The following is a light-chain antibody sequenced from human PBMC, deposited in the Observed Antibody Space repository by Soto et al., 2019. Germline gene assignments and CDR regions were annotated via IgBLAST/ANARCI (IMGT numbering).Light chain of an antibody. J-gene: IGKJ1*01. CDR3: QQYGSSGT. CDR2: DAS. V-gene: IGKV3-20*01. CDR1: QSVRNNY. Sequence: EFVLTQSPGTLSLSPGERATLSCRASQSVRNNYLAWYQQKPGQAPRLLIYDASNRATGIPDRFSGSGSGTHFTLTISRLEPEDFAVYYCQQYGSSGTFGQGTKVDIK.